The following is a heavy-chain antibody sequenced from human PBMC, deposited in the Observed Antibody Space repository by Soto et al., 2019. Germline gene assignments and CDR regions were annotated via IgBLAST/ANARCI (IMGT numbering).Heavy chain of an antibody. Sequence: LRLSCAASGFTFSSYGMHWVRQAPGKGLEWVAVIWYDGSNKYYADSVRGRFTISRDNSKNTLYLQMNSLRAEDTAVYYCARGTYSSGWNGMDVWGQGTTVTVSS. J-gene: IGHJ6*02. CDR3: ARGTYSSGWNGMDV. D-gene: IGHD6-19*01. CDR1: GFTFSSYG. V-gene: IGHV3-33*01. CDR2: IWYDGSNK.